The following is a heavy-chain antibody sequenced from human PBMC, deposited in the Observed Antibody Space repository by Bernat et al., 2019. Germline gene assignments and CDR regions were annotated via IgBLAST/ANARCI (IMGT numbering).Heavy chain of an antibody. CDR1: GGTFSSYA. D-gene: IGHD3-3*01. CDR2: IIPILGIA. Sequence: QVQLVQSGAEVKKPGSSVKVSCKASGGTFSSYAISWVRQAPGQGLEWMGRIIPILGIANYAQKFQGRVKITADKSTSTAYMELSSLRSEDTAVYYCARGSRYYDFWSGYPKDYGMDVWGQGTTVTVSS. CDR3: ARGSRYYDFWSGYPKDYGMDV. V-gene: IGHV1-69*04. J-gene: IGHJ6*02.